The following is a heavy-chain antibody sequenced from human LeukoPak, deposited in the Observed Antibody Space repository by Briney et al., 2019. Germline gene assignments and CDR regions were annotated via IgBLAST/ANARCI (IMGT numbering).Heavy chain of an antibody. D-gene: IGHD2-15*01. CDR1: GFTFSSYS. V-gene: IGHV3-21*01. CDR2: ISSSSSYI. CDR3: ARENCSGGSCYLDY. Sequence: GGSLRLSCAASGFTFSSYSMNWVRQAPGKGLEWVSSISSSSSYIDYADSVKGRFTISRDNAKNSLYLQMDSLRAEDTAVYYCARENCSGGSCYLDYWGQGTLVTVSS. J-gene: IGHJ4*02.